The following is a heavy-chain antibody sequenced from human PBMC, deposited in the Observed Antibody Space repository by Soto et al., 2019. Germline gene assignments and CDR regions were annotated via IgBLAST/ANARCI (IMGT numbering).Heavy chain of an antibody. CDR1: GFTFSSYS. Sequence: EVQLMESGGGLVQPGGSLRLSCAASGFTFSSYSMNWVRQAPGKGLEWVSYISSGSSTIYYADSVKGRFTISRDNAKNSLYLQMDSLRAEDTAVYYATRSAYMDVWGTGTTVTVSS. D-gene: IGHD2-2*01. CDR2: ISSGSSTI. V-gene: IGHV3-48*01. CDR3: TRSAYMDV. J-gene: IGHJ6*03.